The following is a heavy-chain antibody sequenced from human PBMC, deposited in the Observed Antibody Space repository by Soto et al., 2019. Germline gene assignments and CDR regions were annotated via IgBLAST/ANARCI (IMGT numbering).Heavy chain of an antibody. CDR2: ISPYTGNT. J-gene: IGHJ6*02. V-gene: IGHV1-18*01. D-gene: IGHD3-16*01. Sequence: QVQLVQSGDEVKKPGASVKVSCKASGYIFVNYGIAWVRQAPGQGLEWMGWISPYTGNTHSASKVQGRLTMTTGESTSTAYMDLGSLTSDDTAVYYCVMVDNYVTPTPQDVWGQGTTVTVSS. CDR1: GYIFVNYG. CDR3: VMVDNYVTPTPQDV.